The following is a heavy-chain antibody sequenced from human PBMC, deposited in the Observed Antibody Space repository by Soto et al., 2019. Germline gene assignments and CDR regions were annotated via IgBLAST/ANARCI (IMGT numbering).Heavy chain of an antibody. CDR3: ATHYYDSSGYPMGWGFDP. V-gene: IGHV1-69*13. CDR2: IIPIFGTA. Sequence: SVKVSCKASGGTFSSYAISWVRQAPGQGLEWMGGIIPIFGTANYAQKFQGRVTITADESTSTAYMELSSLRSEDTAVYYCATHYYDSSGYPMGWGFDPWGQGTLVTVSS. CDR1: GGTFSSYA. J-gene: IGHJ5*02. D-gene: IGHD3-22*01.